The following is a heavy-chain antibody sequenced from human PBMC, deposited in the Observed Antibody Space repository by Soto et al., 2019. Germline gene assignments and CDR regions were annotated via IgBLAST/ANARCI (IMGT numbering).Heavy chain of an antibody. Sequence: PGGSLRLSCAASGFTFSVYGMHWVRQAPGKGLEWVALISYDANNKYYADTVKGRFTISRDNSKNTLYLQTNSLRAEDTAVYYCARELTGWYFDYWGQGTMVTVSS. J-gene: IGHJ4*02. CDR3: ARELTGWYFDY. CDR1: GFTFSVYG. D-gene: IGHD3-9*01. CDR2: ISYDANNK. V-gene: IGHV3-30*03.